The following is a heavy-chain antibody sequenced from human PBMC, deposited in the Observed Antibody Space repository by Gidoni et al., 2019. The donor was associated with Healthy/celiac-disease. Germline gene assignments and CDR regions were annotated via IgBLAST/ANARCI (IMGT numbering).Heavy chain of an antibody. V-gene: IGHV1-69*04. Sequence: SVKGSSKASGGNITSYASSWVRQAPGQGLEWMGRIIPLLGIANYAQKFHGRVTITADNSTSTAYMELSSLRSEDTAVYYCARDYYDSSGYPNWFYPWGQGTLVPVSS. J-gene: IGHJ5*02. CDR2: IIPLLGIA. D-gene: IGHD3-22*01. CDR3: ARDYYDSSGYPNWFYP. CDR1: GGNITSYA.